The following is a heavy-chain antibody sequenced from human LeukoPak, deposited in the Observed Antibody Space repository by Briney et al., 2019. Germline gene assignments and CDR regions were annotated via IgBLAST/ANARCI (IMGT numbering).Heavy chain of an antibody. CDR1: GFTFSSYA. Sequence: GGSLRLSCAASGFTFSSYAMSWVRQAPGKGLEWVSAISGSGGSTYYADSVKGRFTISRGNSKDTLYLQMNSLRAEDTAVYYCAKDVWFGELLYDYYYYGMDVWGQGTTVTVSS. CDR2: ISGSGGST. D-gene: IGHD3-10*01. J-gene: IGHJ6*02. CDR3: AKDVWFGELLYDYYYYGMDV. V-gene: IGHV3-23*01.